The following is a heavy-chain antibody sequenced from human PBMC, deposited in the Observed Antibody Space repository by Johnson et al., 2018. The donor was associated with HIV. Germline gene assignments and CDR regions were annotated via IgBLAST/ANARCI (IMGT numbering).Heavy chain of an antibody. CDR3: ARELRIAARGLAFDI. V-gene: IGHV3-7*05. CDR2: IKQDGSEK. D-gene: IGHD6-6*01. J-gene: IGHJ3*02. CDR1: GFTFRTSG. Sequence: VQLVESGGGVVQPGRSLRLSCVASGFTFRTSGMHWVHQAPGKGLEWVANIKQDGSEKYYVDSVKGRFTISRDNAKKSLYLQMNSLRAEDTAVYYCARELRIAARGLAFDIWGRGTMVTVSS.